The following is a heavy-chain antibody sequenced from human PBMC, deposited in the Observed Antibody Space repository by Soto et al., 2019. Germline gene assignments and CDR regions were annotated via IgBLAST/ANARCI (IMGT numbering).Heavy chain of an antibody. D-gene: IGHD2-15*01. J-gene: IGHJ1*01. CDR2: ISGSGGST. CDR3: AKDGLDLVVVAATAYFQH. Sequence: GGSLRLSCAASGFTFSSYAMSWVRQAPGKGLEWVSAISGSGGSTYYADSVKGRFTISRDTSKNTLYLQMNSLRAEDTAVYYCAKDGLDLVVVAATAYFQHWGQGTLVTVSS. V-gene: IGHV3-23*01. CDR1: GFTFSSYA.